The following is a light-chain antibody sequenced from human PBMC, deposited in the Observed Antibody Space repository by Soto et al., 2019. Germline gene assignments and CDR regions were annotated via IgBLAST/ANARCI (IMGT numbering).Light chain of an antibody. CDR1: QGISRW. CDR2: TAS. Sequence: DLQMTQSTSPLSASVGARSTLTVRASQGISRWLAWYQQPPGKAPKLLSYTASSLHSGVPSRFSGSGSGTDFTLTLSSRQPEEVATYDGQPANSFPITFRQGTRLEI. J-gene: IGKJ5*01. CDR3: QPANSFPIT. V-gene: IGKV1-12*01.